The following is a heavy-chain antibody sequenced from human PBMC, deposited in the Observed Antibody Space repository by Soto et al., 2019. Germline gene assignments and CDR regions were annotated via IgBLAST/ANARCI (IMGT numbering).Heavy chain of an antibody. CDR2: IYYSGST. CDR3: ARESPSNFWSGYYYYGMDV. V-gene: IGHV4-59*01. D-gene: IGHD3-3*01. CDR1: GGSISSYY. Sequence: SETLSLTCTVSGGSISSYYWSWIRQPPGKGLEWIGYIYYSGSTNYNPSLKSRVTISVDTSKNQFSLKLSSVTAADTAVYYCARESPSNFWSGYYYYGMDVWGQGTTVTVSS. J-gene: IGHJ6*02.